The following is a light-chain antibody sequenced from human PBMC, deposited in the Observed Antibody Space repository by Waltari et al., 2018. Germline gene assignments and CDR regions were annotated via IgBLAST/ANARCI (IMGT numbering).Light chain of an antibody. V-gene: IGKV2-30*02. CDR3: MQDSHWPRT. CDR2: KVS. J-gene: IGKJ4*01. Sequence: DVVLTQSPLSLPVTLGQPASISCWSSQSPVHSDGNTYLSWFHQRPGQSPRRLIYKVSNRDSGVPDRFSGSGSGTDFTLKISRVEAEDVGVFYCMQDSHWPRTFGGGTKVEIK. CDR1: QSPVHSDGNTY.